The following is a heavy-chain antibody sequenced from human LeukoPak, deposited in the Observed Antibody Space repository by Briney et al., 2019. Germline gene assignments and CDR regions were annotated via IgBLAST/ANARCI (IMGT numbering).Heavy chain of an antibody. CDR3: ARGSITGTNYAEHFHH. CDR2: ISNDENIK. J-gene: IGHJ1*01. D-gene: IGHD1-7*01. Sequence: GRSLRLSCAASGFSFSTYIMHWVRQAPGKGLAWVAVISNDENIKHYADSVEGRFTISRDNSKNTLYLQMNSLRDEDTAMYYCARGSITGTNYAEHFHHWGQGTLVTVSS. CDR1: GFSFSTYI. V-gene: IGHV3-30-3*01.